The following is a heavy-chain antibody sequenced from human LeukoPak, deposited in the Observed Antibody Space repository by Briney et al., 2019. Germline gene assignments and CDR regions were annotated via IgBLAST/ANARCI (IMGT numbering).Heavy chain of an antibody. CDR3: AREAGRDYSTYYFDY. V-gene: IGHV4-30-2*01. J-gene: IGHJ4*02. CDR1: GGSISSGDYY. D-gene: IGHD4-11*01. CDR2: IYHSGST. Sequence: PSETLSLTRTVSGGSISSGDYYWSWIRQPPGKGVEWIGYIYHSGSTYYTPSLKSRATISVDRSKNQFSPKLRSVTAADTDVYYCAREAGRDYSTYYFDYWGQGTLVTVSS.